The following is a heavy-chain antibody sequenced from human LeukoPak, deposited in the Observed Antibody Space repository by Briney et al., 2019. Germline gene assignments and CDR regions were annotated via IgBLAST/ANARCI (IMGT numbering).Heavy chain of an antibody. V-gene: IGHV1-2*02. J-gene: IGHJ1*01. Sequence: GASVKHSCKASGYTLTGYYMHWVRQAPGQGLGWMGWINPNSGGTNYAQKFQGRVTMTRDTSISTAYMELSRLRSDDTAVYYCARANPRVGATAAEYFQHWGQGTLVTVSS. CDR2: INPNSGGT. CDR3: ARANPRVGATAAEYFQH. D-gene: IGHD1-26*01. CDR1: GYTLTGYY.